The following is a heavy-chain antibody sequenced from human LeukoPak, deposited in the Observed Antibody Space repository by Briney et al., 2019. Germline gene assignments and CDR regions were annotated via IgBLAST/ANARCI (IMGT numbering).Heavy chain of an antibody. V-gene: IGHV4-38-2*02. CDR2: IYHSGST. J-gene: IGHJ4*02. CDR3: AREHLSSGVDY. D-gene: IGHD3-10*02. CDR1: GYSISSGYY. Sequence: PSETLSLTCTVSGYSISSGYYWGWIRQPPGKGLEWIGSIYHSGSTYYNPSLKSRVTISVDTSKNQFSLKLSSVTAADTAVYYCAREHLSSGVDYWGQGTLVTVSS.